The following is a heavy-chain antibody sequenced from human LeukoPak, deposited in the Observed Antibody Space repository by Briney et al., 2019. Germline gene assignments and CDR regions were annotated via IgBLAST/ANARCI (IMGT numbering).Heavy chain of an antibody. V-gene: IGHV1-18*01. CDR2: ISAYNGNT. CDR3: ARDSSSTSIAVAGTGLPGD. D-gene: IGHD6-19*01. J-gene: IGHJ4*02. CDR1: GYTFTSYG. Sequence: GASVKVSCKASGYTFTSYGISWVRQAPGQGLEWMGWISAYNGNTNYAQKLQGRVTMTTDTSTSTAYMELRSLRSDDTAVYYCARDSSSTSIAVAGTGLPGDWGQGTLVTVSS.